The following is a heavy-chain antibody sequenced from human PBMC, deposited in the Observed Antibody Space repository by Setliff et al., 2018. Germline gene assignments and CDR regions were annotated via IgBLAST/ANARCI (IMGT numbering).Heavy chain of an antibody. J-gene: IGHJ4*02. CDR2: LHSSGDT. V-gene: IGHV4-61*02. CDR1: GDSINSGPYY. D-gene: IGHD1-26*01. Sequence: SETLSLTCAVSGDSINSGPYYWSWIRQSAGEGLEWIGRLHSSGDTTYNPSLKGRVAISTDTSKNHFSLKLTSVTAADTAVYYCARDNTVVGATDYWGQGTLVTV. CDR3: ARDNTVVGATDY.